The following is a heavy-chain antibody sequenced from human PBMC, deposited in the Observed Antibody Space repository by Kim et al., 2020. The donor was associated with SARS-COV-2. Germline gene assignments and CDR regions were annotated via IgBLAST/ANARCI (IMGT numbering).Heavy chain of an antibody. J-gene: IGHJ4*02. CDR2: IKSKTDGGTI. D-gene: IGHD3-10*01. Sequence: GGSLRLSCAASGFSFTNAWMSWVRQAPGQGLEWVGRIKSKTDGGTIDYAAPLKGRITISRDDSKNTLYLQMSGLKAEDTAVYYCTTDSKGAYYYGSGTKRADSWGQGTLVTVSS. V-gene: IGHV3-15*01. CDR1: GFSFTNAW. CDR3: TTDSKGAYYYGSGTKRADS.